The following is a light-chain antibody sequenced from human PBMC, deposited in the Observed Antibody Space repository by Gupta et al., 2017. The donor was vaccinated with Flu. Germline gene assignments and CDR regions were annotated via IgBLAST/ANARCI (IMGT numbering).Light chain of an antibody. CDR2: LGS. Sequence: DLVMTQSPLSLPVHPGEPASTSCTSSQSLLHSTGYNYLDWYLQKPGQSPQLLIYLGSNRASGVSDRFSGSRSGTDLTLKISRVEAEDVGVYYCMQARQTPPTFGEGTKVEIK. CDR1: QSLLHSTGYNY. J-gene: IGKJ2*01. CDR3: MQARQTPPT. V-gene: IGKV2-28*01.